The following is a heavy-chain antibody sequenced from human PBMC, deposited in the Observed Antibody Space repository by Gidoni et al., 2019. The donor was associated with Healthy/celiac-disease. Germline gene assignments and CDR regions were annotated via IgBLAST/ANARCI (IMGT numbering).Heavy chain of an antibody. D-gene: IGHD3-16*02. V-gene: IGHV3-23*01. CDR2: ISGSGGST. Sequence: EVQLLESGGGLVQPGGSLRLSCAASGFPFSSYAMSWVRQAPGKGLEGVSAISGSGGSTYYADSVKGRFTISRDNSKNTLYLQMNSLRAEDTAVYYCAKDRLRLGELSLDPAGDYWGQGTLVTVSS. CDR3: AKDRLRLGELSLDPAGDY. J-gene: IGHJ4*02. CDR1: GFPFSSYA.